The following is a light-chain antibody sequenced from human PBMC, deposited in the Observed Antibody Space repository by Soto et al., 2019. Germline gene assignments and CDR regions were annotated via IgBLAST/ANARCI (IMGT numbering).Light chain of an antibody. J-gene: IGKJ4*01. Sequence: EIVMTQSPATLSVSPGERATLSCRASQSVSSNLAWYQQKAGQAPRLLIYGASTRATGIPAKFSGSGSGTEFTLTISSLQSEDSAVDYCQQYNNWPPLTFGGGTKVEI. CDR2: GAS. CDR3: QQYNNWPPLT. V-gene: IGKV3-15*01. CDR1: QSVSSN.